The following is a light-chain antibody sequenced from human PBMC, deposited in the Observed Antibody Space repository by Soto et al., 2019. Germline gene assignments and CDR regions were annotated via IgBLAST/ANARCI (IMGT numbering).Light chain of an antibody. Sequence: DIQMTQSPSSLSASVGDRVTITCQASQDTSNYLHSYQQKPGKAPKLLIYDASNLETGVPSRFSGSGSGTDFNLTISSLQPEDIATYYCQQYDSLPRTFGQGTKVEIK. J-gene: IGKJ1*01. CDR2: DAS. CDR3: QQYDSLPRT. CDR1: QDTSNY. V-gene: IGKV1-33*01.